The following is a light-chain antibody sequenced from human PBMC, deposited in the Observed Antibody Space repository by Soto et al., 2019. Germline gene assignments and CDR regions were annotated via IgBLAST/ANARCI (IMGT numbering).Light chain of an antibody. CDR3: SSFTSSSTLEVV. CDR1: SSDVGGYDY. V-gene: IGLV2-14*01. Sequence: QSALTQPASVSGSPGQSITISCTGTSSDVGGYDYVSWYQQHPGKAPKLMIYEVRNRPSGVSNRFSGSKSGNTASLTISGLQAEDEADYYCSSFTSSSTLEVVVGGGTKLT. CDR2: EVR. J-gene: IGLJ2*01.